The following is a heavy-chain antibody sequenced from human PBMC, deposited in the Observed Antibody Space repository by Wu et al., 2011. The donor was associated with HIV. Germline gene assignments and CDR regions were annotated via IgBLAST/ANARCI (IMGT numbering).Heavy chain of an antibody. J-gene: IGHJ4*02. V-gene: IGHV1-69*05. CDR3: ARGAAHYFGPGSWSSYYFDY. CDR2: IVPLFGTA. D-gene: IGHD2/OR15-2a*01. Sequence: QVQLVQSGAEVKKPGSSVKVSCKASGGTFSSYAISWVRQAPGQGLEWMGGIVPLFGTAIYAQKFRDRVTITSDEATNTAYMELNSLRFEDTALYFCARGAAHYFGPGSWSSYYFDYWGQGTLGHRL. CDR1: GGTFSSYA.